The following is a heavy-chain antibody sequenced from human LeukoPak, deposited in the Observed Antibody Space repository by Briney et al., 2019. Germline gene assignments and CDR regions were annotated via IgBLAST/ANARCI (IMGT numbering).Heavy chain of an antibody. D-gene: IGHD2-2*01. CDR2: ISGSGGST. J-gene: IGHJ6*03. V-gene: IGHV3-23*01. CDR3: ARRVFDCSSTSCYPLYYYYMDV. Sequence: GGSLRLSCAASGFTFSSYAMSWVRQAPGKGLEWVSAISGSGGSTYYADSVKGRFTISRDNSKNTLYLQMNSLRAEDTAVYYCARRVFDCSSTSCYPLYYYYMDVWGKGTTVTVSS. CDR1: GFTFSSYA.